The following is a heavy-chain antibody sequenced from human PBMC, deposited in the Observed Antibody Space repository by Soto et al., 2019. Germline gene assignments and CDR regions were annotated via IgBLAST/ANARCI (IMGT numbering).Heavy chain of an antibody. CDR1: GGSISNGDYY. J-gene: IGHJ4*02. V-gene: IGHV4-31*03. CDR3: ARIKGGAAGNFDY. CDR2: IYYSGST. D-gene: IGHD6-13*01. Sequence: QVQLQESGPGLVKPSQTLFLTCTVSGGSISNGDYYWTWIRQHPVKGLEWVGYIYYSGSTYSNPSLKSRVTISVATSKNQFSLRLSSVTAADTAVYYCARIKGGAAGNFDYWGRGALVTVSS.